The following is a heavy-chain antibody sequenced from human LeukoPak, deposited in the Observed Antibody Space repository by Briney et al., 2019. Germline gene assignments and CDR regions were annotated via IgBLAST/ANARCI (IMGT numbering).Heavy chain of an antibody. J-gene: IGHJ4*02. CDR3: ARDMDFWSGYYNDY. D-gene: IGHD3-3*01. CDR2: ISSSSSYI. V-gene: IGHV3-21*01. Sequence: GGSLRLSCAASGFTFSSYSMNWVRQAPGKGLEWVSSISSSSSYIYYGDSVKGRFTISRDNAKNSLYLQMNSLRAEDTAVYYCARDMDFWSGYYNDYWGQGTLVTVSS. CDR1: GFTFSSYS.